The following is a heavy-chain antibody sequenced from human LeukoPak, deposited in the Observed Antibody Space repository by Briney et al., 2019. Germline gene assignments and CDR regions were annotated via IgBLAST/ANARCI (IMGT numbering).Heavy chain of an antibody. V-gene: IGHV3-48*03. Sequence: GSLRLSCTASGFTFTNYEVNWVRQAPGKGLEWVSYISGRGSTIYYADSVKGRFTISRDNAKNSVYLQMNSLRAEDTTVYYCARENVGLTTAFDYWGQGTLVTVSS. CDR3: ARENVGLTTAFDY. CDR2: ISGRGSTI. D-gene: IGHD1-26*01. CDR1: GFTFTNYE. J-gene: IGHJ4*02.